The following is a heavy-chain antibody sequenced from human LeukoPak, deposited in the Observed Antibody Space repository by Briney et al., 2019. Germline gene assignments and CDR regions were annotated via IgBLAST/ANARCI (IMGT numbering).Heavy chain of an antibody. V-gene: IGHV3-7*01. CDR2: IKQDGSEK. Sequence: GGSLRLSCSASGFTFSSYWMSWVRQAPGKGLEWVANIKQDGSEKYYVDSVKGRFTISRDNAKNSLYLQMNSLRAEDTAVYYCARMIAEPTYYYDSSGPQPDYWGQGTLVTVSS. D-gene: IGHD3-22*01. CDR1: GFTFSSYW. CDR3: ARMIAEPTYYYDSSGPQPDY. J-gene: IGHJ4*02.